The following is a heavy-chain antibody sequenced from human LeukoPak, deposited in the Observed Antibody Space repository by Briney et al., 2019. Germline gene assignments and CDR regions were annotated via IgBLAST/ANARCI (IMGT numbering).Heavy chain of an antibody. CDR3: SRDDLLHGNWFDA. Sequence: TGGSLRLSCTASGFKFDDYGMTWVRQAPGKGLEWVSDINWNGNSRGYAHSVRGRFTIYRDNSKNSMYQQMNSVRVEDTSFYYCSRDDLLHGNWFDAGGEGTLV. J-gene: IGHJ5*01. V-gene: IGHV3-20*04. CDR2: INWNGNSR. D-gene: IGHD2-15*01. CDR1: GFKFDDYG.